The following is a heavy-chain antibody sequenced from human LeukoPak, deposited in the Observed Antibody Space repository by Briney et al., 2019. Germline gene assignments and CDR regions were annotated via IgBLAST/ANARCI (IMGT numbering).Heavy chain of an antibody. CDR2: ISYDGSNK. J-gene: IGHJ4*02. CDR3: AKDQMAIVGATRFGY. D-gene: IGHD1-26*01. V-gene: IGHV3-30*04. CDR1: GFTFSSYA. Sequence: GGSLRLSCAASGFTFSSYAMHWVRQAPGKGLEWVAVISYDGSNKYYADSVKGRFTISRDNSKNTLYLQMNSLRAEDTAVYYCAKDQMAIVGATRFGYWGQGTLVTVSS.